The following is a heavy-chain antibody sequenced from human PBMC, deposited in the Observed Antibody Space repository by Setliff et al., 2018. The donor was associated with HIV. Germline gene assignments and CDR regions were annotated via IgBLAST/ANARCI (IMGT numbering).Heavy chain of an antibody. CDR2: INWNGGST. V-gene: IGHV3-20*04. J-gene: IGHJ4*02. Sequence: PGGSLRLSCTASGFNFNSSWMHWVRQAPGKELVWVSGINWNGGSTGYADSVKGRFTISRDNAKNFLYLQMNSLRAEDTALYYCARSDTIFGVAPIYWGQGILVTVSS. D-gene: IGHD3-3*01. CDR3: ARSDTIFGVAPIY. CDR1: GFNFNSSW.